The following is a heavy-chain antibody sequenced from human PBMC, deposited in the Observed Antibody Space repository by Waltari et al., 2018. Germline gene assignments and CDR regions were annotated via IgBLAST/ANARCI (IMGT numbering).Heavy chain of an antibody. CDR1: GGSIISGRYS. J-gene: IGHJ6*02. CDR3: ARALVQSTYGMDV. V-gene: IGHV4-61*02. Sequence: QVQLQESGPRLVKPSQTLSLTCSVSGGSIISGRYSWTWIRQPAGKTLEWIGRIYSSGSTDQNPSLKTRVTISVDTSKNQFSLKLSSVTAADTAVYYCARALVQSTYGMDVWGQGTTVTVSS. D-gene: IGHD6-6*01. CDR2: IYSSGST.